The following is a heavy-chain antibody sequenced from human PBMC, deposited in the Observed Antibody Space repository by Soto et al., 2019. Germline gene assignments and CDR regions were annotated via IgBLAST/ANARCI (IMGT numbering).Heavy chain of an antibody. J-gene: IGHJ6*02. CDR3: VRAPMVRGVMGRYYGMDV. Sequence: SETLSLTCTVSGGSISSSSYYWGWIRQPPGKGLEWIGSIYYSGSTYYNPSLKSRVTISVDTSKNQFSLKLSSVTAADTAVYYCVRAPMVRGVMGRYYGMDVWGQGTTVTVSS. V-gene: IGHV4-39*01. CDR1: GGSISSSSYY. D-gene: IGHD3-10*01. CDR2: IYYSGST.